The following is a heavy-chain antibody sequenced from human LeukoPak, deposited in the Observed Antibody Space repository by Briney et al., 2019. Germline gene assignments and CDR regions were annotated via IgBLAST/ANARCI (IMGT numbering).Heavy chain of an antibody. V-gene: IGHV4-59*01. Sequence: SETLSLTCIVSGGSISSYYWSWIRQPPGKGLEWIGYIYYSGSTNYNPSLKSRVTISVDTSKNQFSLKLSSVTAADTAVYYCARVRYCSSTSCYTFDYWGQGTLVTVSS. CDR2: IYYSGST. CDR1: GGSISSYY. D-gene: IGHD2-2*02. J-gene: IGHJ4*02. CDR3: ARVRYCSSTSCYTFDY.